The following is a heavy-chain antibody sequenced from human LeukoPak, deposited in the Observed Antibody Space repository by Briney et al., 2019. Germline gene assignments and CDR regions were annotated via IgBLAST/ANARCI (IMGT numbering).Heavy chain of an antibody. J-gene: IGHJ4*02. V-gene: IGHV4-59*01. CDR2: IYYSGST. CDR1: GGSISTYF. Sequence: SETLPLTCTVSGGSISTYFWSWIRQPPGKGLEWIGDIYYSGSTNYNPSLKSRVTISVDTSKNQFSLKLNSVTAADTAVYYCARAWSDGGKVVAHWGQGILVTVSS. D-gene: IGHD3-22*01. CDR3: ARAWSDGGKVVAH.